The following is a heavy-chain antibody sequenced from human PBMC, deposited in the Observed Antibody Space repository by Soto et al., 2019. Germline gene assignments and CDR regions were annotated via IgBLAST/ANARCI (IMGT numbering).Heavy chain of an antibody. CDR3: ARDRSSTYYYYGMDL. J-gene: IGHJ6*02. V-gene: IGHV3-30-3*01. D-gene: IGHD6-19*01. CDR2: ISYDGSNQ. Sequence: LRLSCAASGFSFSRHGMHWVRQAPGKGLEWVAVISYDGSNQDYADSVKGRFSISRDNSKNTVYLQMNSLRVEDSAVYYCARDRSSTYYYYGMDLWGQGTTVTVSS. CDR1: GFSFSRHG.